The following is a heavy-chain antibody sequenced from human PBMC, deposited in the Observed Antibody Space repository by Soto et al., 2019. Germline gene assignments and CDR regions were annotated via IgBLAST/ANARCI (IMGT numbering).Heavy chain of an antibody. Sequence: EVQLVESGGGLVQPGGPLRLSCAASGFTFSSYEMNWVREAPGKGLEWVSYISRSGSTIYYADSVKGRFTISRDNAKNSLYLPMNSLSAEDTAVYYCARGDALDYWGQGTLVTVSS. CDR2: ISRSGSTI. D-gene: IGHD2-21*02. V-gene: IGHV3-48*03. CDR1: GFTFSSYE. CDR3: ARGDALDY. J-gene: IGHJ4*02.